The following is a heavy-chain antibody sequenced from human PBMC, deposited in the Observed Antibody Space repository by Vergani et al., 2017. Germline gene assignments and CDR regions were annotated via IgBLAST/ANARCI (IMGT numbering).Heavy chain of an antibody. D-gene: IGHD3-9*01. J-gene: IGHJ4*02. Sequence: QVQLVQSGAEVKKPGSSVKVSCKASGGTFCSYAISWVRQAPGQGLEWMGRIIPIFGTANYAQKFQGRVTITADESTSTAYMELSSLRSEDTAVYYCARDSRDILTGYYTPPFDYWGQGTLVTVSS. V-gene: IGHV1-69*18. CDR1: GGTFCSYA. CDR2: IIPIFGTA. CDR3: ARDSRDILTGYYTPPFDY.